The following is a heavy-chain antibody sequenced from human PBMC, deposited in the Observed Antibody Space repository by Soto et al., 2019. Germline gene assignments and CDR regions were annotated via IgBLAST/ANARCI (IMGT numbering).Heavy chain of an antibody. CDR1: GDSVSSNIAA. V-gene: IGHV6-1*01. D-gene: IGHD3-16*02. CDR2: TYYRSKWYN. Sequence: QTLSLTCSISGDSVSSNIAAWNWIRQSPSRGLEWLGRTYYRSKWYNDYAVSVKSRITINPDTSKNQFSLQLNSVTPEDTAVYYCARGAYYDYVWGSYRYDFDYWGQGTLVTVSS. CDR3: ARGAYYDYVWGSYRYDFDY. J-gene: IGHJ4*02.